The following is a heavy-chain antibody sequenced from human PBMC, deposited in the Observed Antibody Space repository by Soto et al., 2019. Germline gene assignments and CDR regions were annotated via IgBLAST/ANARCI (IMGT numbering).Heavy chain of an antibody. CDR2: INGDGSNA. CDR3: VRSMTTLTIDWLDP. J-gene: IGHJ5*02. V-gene: IGHV3-74*01. Sequence: EVQLVESGGGLVQPGGSLRLSCAASGFTFSDYWMHWVRQVPGKGLVWLSRINGDGSNANYADYVRGRFTISRDNDNNTLNLQMISLRAEDTAVYYCVRSMTTLTIDWLDPWGQGTQVTVFS. D-gene: IGHD4-17*01. CDR1: GFTFSDYW.